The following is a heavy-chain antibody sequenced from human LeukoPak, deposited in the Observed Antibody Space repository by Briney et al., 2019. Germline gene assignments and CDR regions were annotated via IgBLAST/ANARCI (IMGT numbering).Heavy chain of an antibody. CDR2: MSGRSDTS. CDR1: GFTFGTHA. V-gene: IGHV3-23*01. CDR3: AKLAGIRGWFVYYFDY. Sequence: GGSLRLSCAASGFTFGTHAITWVRQAPGKGLEWVSGMSGRSDTSYYADSVKGRFTISRDNSKNTLFLQMNSLRAEDTAVYYCAKLAGIRGWFVYYFDYWGQGTLVTVS. D-gene: IGHD6-19*01. J-gene: IGHJ4*02.